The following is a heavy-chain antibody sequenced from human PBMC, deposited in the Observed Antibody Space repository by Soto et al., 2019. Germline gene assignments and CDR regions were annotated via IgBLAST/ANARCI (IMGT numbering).Heavy chain of an antibody. V-gene: IGHV3-30*03. CDR3: ARDVGNYVPYYYGMDV. CDR2: IAYDGNDK. Sequence: QAQLVESGGGVVQPGRSLRLSCAASEFTFKTYAMHWVRQAPGKGLEWVAVIAYDGNDKYYADSVKGRFTISRDNSKNALYLQMNTLRPEDTAMYYCARDVGNYVPYYYGMDVWGQGTTVTVSS. CDR1: EFTFKTYA. D-gene: IGHD1-7*01. J-gene: IGHJ6*02.